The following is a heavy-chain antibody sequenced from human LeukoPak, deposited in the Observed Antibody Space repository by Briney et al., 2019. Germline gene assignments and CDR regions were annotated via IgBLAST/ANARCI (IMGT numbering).Heavy chain of an antibody. CDR3: ARGGVAARPPVHYMDV. V-gene: IGHV1-69*05. CDR1: GGTFSSYA. D-gene: IGHD6-6*01. J-gene: IGHJ6*03. Sequence: SVKVSCKASGGTFSSYAFSWVRQAPGQGLEWMGGIIPIFGTANYAQKFQGRVTITTDESTSTAYMELSSLRSEDTAVYYCARGGVAARPPVHYMDVWGKGTTVTVSS. CDR2: IIPIFGTA.